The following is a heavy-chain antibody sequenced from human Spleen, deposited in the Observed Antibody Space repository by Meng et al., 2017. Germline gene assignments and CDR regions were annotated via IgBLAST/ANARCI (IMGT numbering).Heavy chain of an antibody. CDR1: GGSISSGGYS. CDR2: IYHSGST. J-gene: IGHJ4*02. Sequence: QVQLQQWGAGLVKPSQTLSVTCAVSGGSISSGGYSWSWIRQPPGKGLEWIGYIYHSGSTAYNPSLMSRVTISVDRSKNQFSLKLTSVTAADTAVYYCARGAGGTVTTWGQGTLVTVSS. CDR3: ARGAGGTVTT. V-gene: IGHV4-30-2*01. D-gene: IGHD4-17*01.